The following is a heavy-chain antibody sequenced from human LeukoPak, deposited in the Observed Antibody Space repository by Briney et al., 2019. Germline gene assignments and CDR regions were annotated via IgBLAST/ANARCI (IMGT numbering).Heavy chain of an antibody. CDR1: GFTFDDYA. J-gene: IGHJ3*02. V-gene: IGHV3-53*01. D-gene: IGHD3-10*01. Sequence: GGSLRLSCAASGFTFDDYAMHWVRQAPGKGLEWVSVIYSGGSTYYADSVKGRFTISRDNSKNTLYLQMNSLRAEDTAVYYCAGSGSAFDIWGQGTMVTVSS. CDR2: IYSGGST. CDR3: AGSGSAFDI.